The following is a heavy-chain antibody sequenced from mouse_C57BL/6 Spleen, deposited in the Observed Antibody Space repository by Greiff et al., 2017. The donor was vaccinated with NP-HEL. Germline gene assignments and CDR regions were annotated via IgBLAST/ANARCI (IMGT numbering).Heavy chain of an antibody. CDR2: IYPGDGDT. Sequence: QVQLKESGPELVKPGASVKISCKASGYAFSSSWMNWVKQRPGKGLEWIGRIYPGDGDTNYNGKFKGKATLTADKSSSTAYMQLSSLTSEDSAVYFCARRNYSNYFDVWGTGTTVTVSS. V-gene: IGHV1-82*01. CDR3: ARRNYSNYFDV. D-gene: IGHD2-5*01. J-gene: IGHJ1*03. CDR1: GYAFSSSW.